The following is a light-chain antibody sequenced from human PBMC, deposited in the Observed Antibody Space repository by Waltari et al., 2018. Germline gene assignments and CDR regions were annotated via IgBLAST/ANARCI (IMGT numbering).Light chain of an antibody. J-gene: IGLJ3*02. V-gene: IGLV2-14*01. CDR3: SSYTSSSTLGV. CDR2: EVS. Sequence: QSALPQPASVSGSPGQSLTISCTGTSRDVGGYNYVSWYQQHPGKAPKLMIYEVSNRPSGVSNRFSGSKSGNTASLTISGLQAEDEADYYCSSYTSSSTLGVFGGGTKLTVL. CDR1: SRDVGGYNY.